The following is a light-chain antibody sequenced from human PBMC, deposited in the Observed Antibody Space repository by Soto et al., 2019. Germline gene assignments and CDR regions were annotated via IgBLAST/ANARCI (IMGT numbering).Light chain of an antibody. V-gene: IGKV1-9*01. CDR3: QQLNSYPT. J-gene: IGKJ5*01. CDR1: RSISFF. Sequence: LLTQSPSSLSASLGDRVTITFRANRSISFFLSWYQQRPGRAPKLLIYGASNLQSGVPSRFSGSGSGTEFTLTISSLQPEDFATYYCQQLNSYPTFGQGTRLEIK. CDR2: GAS.